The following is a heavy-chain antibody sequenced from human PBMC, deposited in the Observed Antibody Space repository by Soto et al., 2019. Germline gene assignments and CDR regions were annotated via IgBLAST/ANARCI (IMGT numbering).Heavy chain of an antibody. Sequence: GGSLRLSCAASGFTFSSYAMSWVRQAPGKGLERVSAISGSGGSTYYADSVKGRFTISRDNSKNTLYLQMNSLRAEDMVVYYCASSAPGSSGWYLMGLWGQGTLVTVSS. D-gene: IGHD6-19*01. CDR1: GFTFSSYA. J-gene: IGHJ4*02. CDR2: ISGSGGST. V-gene: IGHV3-23*01. CDR3: ASSAPGSSGWYLMGL.